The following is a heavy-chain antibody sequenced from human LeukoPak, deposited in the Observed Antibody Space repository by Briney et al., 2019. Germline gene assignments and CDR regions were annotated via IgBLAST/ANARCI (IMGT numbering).Heavy chain of an antibody. V-gene: IGHV4-34*01. D-gene: IGHD6-13*01. CDR3: ARGGPGIAAAGLLDY. CDR2: INHSGST. Sequence: SETLSLTCAVYGGSFSGYYWSWIRQPPGKGLEWIGEINHSGSTNYNPSLKSRVTISVDTSTNQFSLKLSSVTAADTAVYYCARGGPGIAAAGLLDYWGQGTLVTVSS. CDR1: GGSFSGYY. J-gene: IGHJ4*02.